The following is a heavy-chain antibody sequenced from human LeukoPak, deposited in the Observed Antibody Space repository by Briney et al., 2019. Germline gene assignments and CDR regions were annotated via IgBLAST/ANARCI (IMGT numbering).Heavy chain of an antibody. CDR1: GGSISSYY. CDR2: IYYSGST. D-gene: IGHD3-9*01. CDR3: ARLTKYDDTWYADH. Sequence: SETLSLTCTVSGGSISSYYWSWIRQPPGKGLEWIGYIYYSGSTYYNPSLKSRVTISVDTSKNQFSLKLNSVTTADTAVYYCARLTKYDDTWYADHWGQGTLVTVSS. J-gene: IGHJ4*02. V-gene: IGHV4-59*04.